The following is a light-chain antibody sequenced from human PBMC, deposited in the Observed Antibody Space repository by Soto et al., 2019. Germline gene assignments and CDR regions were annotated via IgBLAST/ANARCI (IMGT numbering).Light chain of an antibody. CDR3: SSYTTSGTPV. V-gene: IGLV2-14*01. CDR2: EVS. J-gene: IGLJ3*02. Sequence: QSALTQPASVSGSPGQSITISCTGTSSDVGGYNYLSWYQQHPGKAHRVMIYEVSNRPSGGSNRFSVSKSGKTASLTISGLQAGGEDDYICSSYTTSGTPVFGGGTKRTV. CDR1: SSDVGGYNY.